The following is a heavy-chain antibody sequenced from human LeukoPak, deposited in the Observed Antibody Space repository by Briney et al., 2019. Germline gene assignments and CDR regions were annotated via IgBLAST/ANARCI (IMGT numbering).Heavy chain of an antibody. D-gene: IGHD3-10*01. CDR2: VYSRGST. Sequence: SETLSLTCTVSGGSISSATYYWSWIRQPAGKGLEWIGRVYSRGSTNYNPSLKSRVTISVDTSKSQFSLKLSSVTAADTAVYYCAGRRRGLRGSFDYWGQGTLVTVSS. V-gene: IGHV4-61*02. J-gene: IGHJ4*02. CDR3: AGRRRGLRGSFDY. CDR1: GGSISSATYY.